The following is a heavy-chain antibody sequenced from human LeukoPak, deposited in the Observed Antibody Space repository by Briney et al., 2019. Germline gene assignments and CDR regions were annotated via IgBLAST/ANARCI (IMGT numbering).Heavy chain of an antibody. CDR2: IYYSGST. V-gene: IGHV4-39*07. CDR1: GGSISSSSYY. CDR3: ARGIVVVPAAITFNWFDP. J-gene: IGHJ5*02. Sequence: SETLSLTCTVSGGSISSSSYYWGWIRQPPGKGLEWIGSIYYSGSTYYNPSLKSRVTISVDTSKNQFSLKLSSVTAADTAVYYCARGIVVVPAAITFNWFDPWGQGTLVTVSS. D-gene: IGHD2-2*02.